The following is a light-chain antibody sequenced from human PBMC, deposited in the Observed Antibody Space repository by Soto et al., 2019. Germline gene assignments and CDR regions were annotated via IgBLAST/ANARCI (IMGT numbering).Light chain of an antibody. Sequence: QSVLTQPPSVSGAPGQRVTISCTGSSSNIGAGYDVHWYQQLPGTAPKLLIYGNNNRPSGVPDRFSGSKSGTSASLAITGLQAEDEADYYCQSYDSSLGNVFVTGTKVTVL. CDR2: GNN. CDR1: SSNIGAGYD. V-gene: IGLV1-40*01. J-gene: IGLJ1*01. CDR3: QSYDSSLGNV.